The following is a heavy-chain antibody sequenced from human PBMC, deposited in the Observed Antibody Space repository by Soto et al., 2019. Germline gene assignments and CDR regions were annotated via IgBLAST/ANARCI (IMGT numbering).Heavy chain of an antibody. CDR2: IYWDDDK. Sequence: QITLKESGPTLVKPTQTLTLTCTFSGFSLSTSGVGVGWIRQPPGKALEWLSLIYWDDDKRYSPSLKSRLTIPKDTTKNQVVLTMTNLDTVDTATYYCAHRIGNSSSWLECSYFDYWGQGTRVNVSS. V-gene: IGHV2-5*02. D-gene: IGHD6-13*01. CDR3: AHRIGNSSSWLECSYFDY. J-gene: IGHJ4*02. CDR1: GFSLSTSGVG.